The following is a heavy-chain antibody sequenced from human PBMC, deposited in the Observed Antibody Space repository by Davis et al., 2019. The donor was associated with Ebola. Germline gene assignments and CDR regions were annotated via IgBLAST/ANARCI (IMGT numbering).Heavy chain of an antibody. J-gene: IGHJ4*02. Sequence: PGGSLRLSCTASGFTFSDYYMSWIRQAPGKGLEWVSYISGSHNTIYYADSVKGRFTISRDNAKSSLYLQMNTLRAEDTALYYCARGGTTMTTNYFDCWGQGTLDTVSS. D-gene: IGHD4-17*01. CDR2: ISGSHNTI. CDR1: GFTFSDYY. CDR3: ARGGTTMTTNYFDC. V-gene: IGHV3-11*01.